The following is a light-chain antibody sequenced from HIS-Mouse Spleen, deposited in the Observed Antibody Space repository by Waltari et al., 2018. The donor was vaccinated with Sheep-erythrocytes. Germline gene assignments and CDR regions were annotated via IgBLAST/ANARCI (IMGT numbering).Light chain of an antibody. CDR1: KLGEKS. V-gene: IGLV3-1*01. CDR3: QAWDSSTVV. CDR2: QDS. Sequence: SYELTQPPSVSVPPGQTASITCSGDKLGEKSACWYHQKPGQSPVLVIYQDSKRPSGIPERFSGSNSGNTATLTISGTQAMDEADYYCQAWDSSTVVFGGGTKLTVL. J-gene: IGLJ2*01.